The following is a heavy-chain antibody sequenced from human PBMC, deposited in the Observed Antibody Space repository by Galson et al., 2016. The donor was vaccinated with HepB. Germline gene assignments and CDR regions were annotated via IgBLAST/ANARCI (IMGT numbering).Heavy chain of an antibody. CDR3: ARDGYYYGSGSYGAATY. D-gene: IGHD3-10*01. V-gene: IGHV3-30*03. CDR2: ISYHGSNK. Sequence: SLRLSCAASGFIFRRTGMHWVRQAPGKGLEWVAVISYHGSNKYYVDSVKGRFTISRDNSKNTLYLQMNSLRVEDTAMYYCARDGYYYGSGSYGAATYWGQGTPVTVSS. J-gene: IGHJ4*02. CDR1: GFIFRRTG.